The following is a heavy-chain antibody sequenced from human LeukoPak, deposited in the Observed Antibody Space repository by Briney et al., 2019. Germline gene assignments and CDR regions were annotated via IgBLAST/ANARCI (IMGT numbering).Heavy chain of an antibody. CDR3: AGASGWAATRGAAGNDY. CDR1: GGSISPHY. CDR2: IYYKGST. Sequence: PSETLSLTCTVSGGSISPHYRSWIRQVPGKGLEWIGYIYYKGSTNYNPSLKSRVTISVDTSKNQFSLRLSSVTTADTAVYYCAGASGWAATRGAAGNDYWGQGTLVNVSS. J-gene: IGHJ4*02. V-gene: IGHV4-59*11. D-gene: IGHD6-13*01.